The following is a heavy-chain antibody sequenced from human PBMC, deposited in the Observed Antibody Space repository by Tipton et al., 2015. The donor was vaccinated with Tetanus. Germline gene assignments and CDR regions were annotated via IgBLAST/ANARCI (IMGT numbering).Heavy chain of an antibody. CDR2: IDGAASS. J-gene: IGHJ4*02. Sequence: TLSLTCSVSGDSINAFYRTWLRQPPGKSLEWIGNIDGAASSTYNPTFKNRVTIFRDLSKNQFSLRLTSVTAADTAIYYCARERGSGSYPLDYWGRGTLVTVSA. D-gene: IGHD3-10*01. V-gene: IGHV4-59*01. CDR3: ARERGSGSYPLDY. CDR1: GDSINAFY.